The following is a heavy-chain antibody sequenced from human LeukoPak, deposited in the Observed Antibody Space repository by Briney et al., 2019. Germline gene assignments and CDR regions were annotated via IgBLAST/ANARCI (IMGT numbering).Heavy chain of an antibody. V-gene: IGHV4-39*01. Sequence: PSETLSLTCPVSGGSISSSSYYWGWIRQPPGKGLEWIGSIYYSGSTYYNPSLKSRVTISVDTSKNEFSLKLSSVTAADTAVYYCARRSGWYYFDYWGQGTLVTVSS. J-gene: IGHJ4*02. CDR2: IYYSGST. CDR3: ARRSGWYYFDY. CDR1: GGSISSSSYY. D-gene: IGHD6-19*01.